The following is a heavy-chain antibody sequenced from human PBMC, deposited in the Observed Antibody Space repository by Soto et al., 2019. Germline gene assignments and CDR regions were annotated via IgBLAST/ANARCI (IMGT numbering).Heavy chain of an antibody. CDR1: GFTFSSYA. Sequence: PGGSLRLSCAASGFTFSSYAMHWVRQAPGKGLEWVAVISYDGSNKYYADSVKGRFTISRDNSKNTLYLQMNSLRSEDTAVYYCARTRSGYCSSTSCYNYYYYGMDVWGQGTTVTVSS. J-gene: IGHJ6*02. D-gene: IGHD2-2*02. CDR2: ISYDGSNK. CDR3: ARTRSGYCSSTSCYNYYYYGMDV. V-gene: IGHV3-30-3*01.